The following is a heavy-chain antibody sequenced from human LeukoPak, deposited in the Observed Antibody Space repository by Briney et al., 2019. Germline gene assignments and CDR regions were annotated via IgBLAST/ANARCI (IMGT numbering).Heavy chain of an antibody. J-gene: IGHJ4*02. V-gene: IGHV1-24*01. CDR3: ATAEIRDDYVWGSHRYVYFDY. Sequence: ASLKVSCKDSGYTLSELSTHCGRPTPRGRLEWMGGFYPEDGETISAQTFQSGVTMSEETSTDTAYMWKSSLRSEDTAVYYWATAEIRDDYVWGSHRYVYFDYWGQGTLVTVSP. CDR1: GYTLSELS. D-gene: IGHD3-16*02. CDR2: FYPEDGET.